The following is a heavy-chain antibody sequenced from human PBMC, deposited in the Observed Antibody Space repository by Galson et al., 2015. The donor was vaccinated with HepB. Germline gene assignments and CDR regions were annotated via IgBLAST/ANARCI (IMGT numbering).Heavy chain of an antibody. D-gene: IGHD3-16*01. CDR1: GFIFGHHA. CDR2: INGRGTIT. CDR3: AKEAVWFGGDVFDP. V-gene: IGHV3-23*01. J-gene: IGHJ5*02. Sequence: SLRLSCATSGFIFGHHAMTWVRQAPGKGLQWVSAINGRGTITYYADSVQGRFTISRDNSKNTVFLLMNSLTTEDTAVYYCAKEAVWFGGDVFDPWGPGAQVAVSS.